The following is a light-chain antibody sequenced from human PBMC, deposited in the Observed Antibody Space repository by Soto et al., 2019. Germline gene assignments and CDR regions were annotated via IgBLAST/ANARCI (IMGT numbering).Light chain of an antibody. V-gene: IGKV3-15*01. CDR3: QQYNNWPPLT. J-gene: IGKJ4*01. CDR2: GAS. Sequence: EIVLTQSPGTLSLSPGERATLSCRASQSVSSNLAWYQQKPGQAPRLLIYGASTRATGIPARFSGSGSGTEFTLTISSLQSEDLAVYYCQQYNNWPPLTFGGGTKVDIK. CDR1: QSVSSN.